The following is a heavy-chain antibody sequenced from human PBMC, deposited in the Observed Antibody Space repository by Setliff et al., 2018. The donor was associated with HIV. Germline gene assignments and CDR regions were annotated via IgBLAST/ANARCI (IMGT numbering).Heavy chain of an antibody. CDR3: ARLRAAGTVHYFDP. D-gene: IGHD6-13*01. CDR1: GGSIIGHNYY. J-gene: IGHJ5*02. CDR2: IYSSGTT. Sequence: SETLSLTCTVSGGSIIGHNYYWSWIRQPAGKALEWIGRIYSSGTTYYNPSLKGRITISVFTSSQQLSLTLTSVTPADTAVYYCARLRAAGTVHYFDPWGQGTQVTVSS. V-gene: IGHV4-61*02.